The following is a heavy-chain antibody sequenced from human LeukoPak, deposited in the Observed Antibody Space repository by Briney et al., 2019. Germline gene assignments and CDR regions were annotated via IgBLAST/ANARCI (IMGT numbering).Heavy chain of an antibody. D-gene: IGHD1-26*01. CDR1: GYSISSGYY. V-gene: IGHV4-38-2*01. CDR2: IYHSGST. J-gene: IGHJ5*02. Sequence: SETLSLTCAVSGYSISSGYYWGWIRQPPGKGLEWIGSIYHSGSTNYNPSLKSRVTISVDTSKNQFSLKLSSVTAADTAVYYCARRYSGSYYNGFDPWGQGTLVTVSS. CDR3: ARRYSGSYYNGFDP.